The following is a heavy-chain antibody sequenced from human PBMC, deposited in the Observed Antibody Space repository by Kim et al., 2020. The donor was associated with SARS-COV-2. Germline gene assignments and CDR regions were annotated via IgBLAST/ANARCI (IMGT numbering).Heavy chain of an antibody. Sequence: GGSLRLSCAASGFTFSSYGMHWVRQAPGKGLEWVAVIWYDGSNKYYADSVKGRFTISRDNSKNTLYLQMNSLRAEDTAVYYCARDGGYYGSGSKGPYLNWGQGTLVTVSS. CDR1: GFTFSSYG. V-gene: IGHV3-33*01. J-gene: IGHJ4*02. CDR2: IWYDGSNK. CDR3: ARDGGYYGSGSKGPYLN. D-gene: IGHD3-10*01.